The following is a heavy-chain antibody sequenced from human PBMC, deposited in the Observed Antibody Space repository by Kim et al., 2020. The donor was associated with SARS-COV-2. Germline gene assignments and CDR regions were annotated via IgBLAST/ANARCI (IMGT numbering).Heavy chain of an antibody. V-gene: IGHV3-23*01. CDR2: ISGSGGST. J-gene: IGHJ5*02. Sequence: GGSLRLSCAASGFTFSSYAISWVRQAPGKGLEWVSAISGSGGSTYYADSVKGRFTISRDNSKNTLYLQMNSLRAEDTAVYYCAKEGVRGLGTAKVWFDPWGQGTLVTVSS. CDR1: GFTFSSYA. CDR3: AKEGVRGLGTAKVWFDP. D-gene: IGHD2-21*02.